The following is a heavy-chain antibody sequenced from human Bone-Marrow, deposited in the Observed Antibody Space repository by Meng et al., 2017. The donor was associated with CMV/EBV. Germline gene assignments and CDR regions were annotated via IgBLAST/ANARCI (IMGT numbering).Heavy chain of an antibody. CDR1: GFSFSSYW. D-gene: IGHD2-8*02. V-gene: IGHV3-7*01. Sequence: GESLKISCAASGFSFSSYWMSWVRQAPGKGLEWVANIKPDGTKGLYSDSVKGRFTISRDNAKNSLYLHINSLRAEDTAVYYCERCGMAVPGGVYWGQGTLVTVSS. J-gene: IGHJ4*02. CDR3: ERCGMAVPGGVY. CDR2: IKPDGTKG.